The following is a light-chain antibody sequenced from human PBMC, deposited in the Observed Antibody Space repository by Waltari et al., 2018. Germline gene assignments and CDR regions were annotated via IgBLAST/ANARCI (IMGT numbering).Light chain of an antibody. CDR1: AFPTQY. J-gene: IGLJ3*02. CDR2: KDN. Sequence: SYALTQLPSVSVSPGQTARITCSGDAFPTQYVYWYQQKSGQAPILVIYKDNKRPSGIPERFAGSTSGTTKTLTISGGQAEDEADYYCQSSDISATWVFGGGTKLTV. V-gene: IGLV3-25*03. CDR3: QSSDISATWV.